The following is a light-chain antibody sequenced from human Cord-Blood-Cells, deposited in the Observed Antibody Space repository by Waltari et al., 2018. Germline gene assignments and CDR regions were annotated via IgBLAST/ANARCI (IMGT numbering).Light chain of an antibody. CDR2: GAS. Sequence: EIVLTQSPGTLSLSPGERATLSCRASQSVSSSYLAWYQQKPGQAPRLLNYGASSRATGITDRFSGSGSGTDFTLTISRLEPEDFAVYYCQQYGSSPRTFGQGTKVEIK. V-gene: IGKV3-20*01. J-gene: IGKJ1*01. CDR3: QQYGSSPRT. CDR1: QSVSSSY.